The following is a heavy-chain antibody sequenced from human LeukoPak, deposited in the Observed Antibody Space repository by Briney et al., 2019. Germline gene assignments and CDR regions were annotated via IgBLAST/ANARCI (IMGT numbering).Heavy chain of an antibody. CDR2: VYYSGTT. D-gene: IGHD3-22*01. CDR3: ARRRVVTAGAFDI. V-gene: IGHV4-39*07. J-gene: IGHJ3*02. CDR1: GGSISSFYKY. Sequence: SETLSLTCSVSGGSISSFYKYWGWIRQPPGQGLEWIGSVYYSGTTYYNPSLKSRVTISVDTSKNQFSLKLSSVTAADTAVYYCARRRVVTAGAFDIWGQGTMVTVSS.